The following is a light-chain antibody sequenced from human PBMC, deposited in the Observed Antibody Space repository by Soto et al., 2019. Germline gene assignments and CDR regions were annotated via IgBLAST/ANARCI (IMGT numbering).Light chain of an antibody. Sequence: EIVLTPSPGTLSLSPGERATLSCRASQSVSSSSYLAWYQQKPGQAPKLLIYGASSRATGIPDRFSGSGSATDFTLNISRLEPEDFEVYYCRQYGSSPSYTFGQGTKLEIK. CDR1: QSVSSSSY. CDR3: RQYGSSPSYT. J-gene: IGKJ2*01. V-gene: IGKV3-20*01. CDR2: GAS.